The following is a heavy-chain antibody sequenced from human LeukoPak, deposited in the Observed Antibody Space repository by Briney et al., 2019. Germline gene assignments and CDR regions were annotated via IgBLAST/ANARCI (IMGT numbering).Heavy chain of an antibody. D-gene: IGHD5-18*01. V-gene: IGHV1-69*13. J-gene: IGHJ4*02. Sequence: ASVKVSCKASGGTFSSYAISWVRQAPGQGLEWMGGIIPIFGTANYAQKFQGRVTITADESTSTAYMELSSLRSEDTAVYYCARASQRGYSYDLFDYWGQGTLVTVSS. CDR1: GGTFSSYA. CDR2: IIPIFGTA. CDR3: ARASQRGYSYDLFDY.